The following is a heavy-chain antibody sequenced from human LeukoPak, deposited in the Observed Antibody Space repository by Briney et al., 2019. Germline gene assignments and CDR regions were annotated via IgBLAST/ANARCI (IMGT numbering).Heavy chain of an antibody. V-gene: IGHV3-66*02. CDR1: GFTVSSNY. J-gene: IGHJ4*02. Sequence: PGGSLRLSCAASGFTVSSNYMSWVRQAPGKGLEWVSVIYSGGSTYYADSVKGRFTISRDNSKNTLYLQMNSLRAEDTAVYYCAKGDSGYSNDYWGQGTLVTVSS. CDR3: AKGDSGYSNDY. CDR2: IYSGGST. D-gene: IGHD2-2*03.